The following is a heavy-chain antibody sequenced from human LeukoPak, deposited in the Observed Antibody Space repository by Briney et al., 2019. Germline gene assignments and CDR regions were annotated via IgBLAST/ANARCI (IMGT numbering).Heavy chain of an antibody. D-gene: IGHD5-18*01. CDR2: ISYDGSNK. V-gene: IGHV3-30*17. J-gene: IGHJ4*02. CDR1: GFTFSSYA. Sequence: AGGSLRLSCAASGFTFSSYAMHWVRQAPGKGLEGAAVISYDGSNKFYSDSVKGRFTISRDNSNNTLFLQMNSLRAEDTAVYYCARDRSQRAYSYGPDGEWGQGTLVTVSS. CDR3: ARDRSQRAYSYGPDGE.